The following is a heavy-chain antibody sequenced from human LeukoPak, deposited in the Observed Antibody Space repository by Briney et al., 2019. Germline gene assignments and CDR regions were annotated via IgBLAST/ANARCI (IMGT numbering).Heavy chain of an antibody. CDR2: VYVSGST. Sequence: SETLSLTCSVSGGSISNYYWSWIRQPAGKGLEWIGRVYVSGSTNYNPSLKGRVTMSVDTSKNQFSLNLRSVTAADTAVYYCARDGYYGDYVSSWGQGTLVTVSS. V-gene: IGHV4-4*07. CDR3: ARDGYYGDYVSS. J-gene: IGHJ5*02. CDR1: GGSISNYY. D-gene: IGHD3-16*01.